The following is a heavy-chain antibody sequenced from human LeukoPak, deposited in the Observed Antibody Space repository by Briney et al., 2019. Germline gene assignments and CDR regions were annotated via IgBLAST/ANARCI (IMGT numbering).Heavy chain of an antibody. J-gene: IGHJ4*02. Sequence: SETLSLTCTVSGGSISSYYWSWIRQPPGKGLEWIGYIYYSGSTNYNPSLKSRVTISVDTSKNQFSLKLSSVTAADTAVYYCARGVRYDFWSGPLGYYFDYWGQGTLVTVSS. D-gene: IGHD3-3*01. CDR2: IYYSGST. CDR3: ARGVRYDFWSGPLGYYFDY. V-gene: IGHV4-59*01. CDR1: GGSISSYY.